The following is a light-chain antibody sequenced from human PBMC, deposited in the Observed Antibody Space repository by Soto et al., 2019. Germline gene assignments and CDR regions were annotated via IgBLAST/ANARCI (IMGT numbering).Light chain of an antibody. Sequence: QSALTQPPSVSGGPGQRVTISCTGSSSNIGSTYDVQWYQQLPGTAPKLLIHGNTNRPSGVPDRFSGSKSGTSASLAITGLQADDEADYYCQSYDDSLSVHYVFGTGTKVTVL. V-gene: IGLV1-40*01. CDR1: SSNIGSTYD. J-gene: IGLJ1*01. CDR2: GNT. CDR3: QSYDDSLSVHYV.